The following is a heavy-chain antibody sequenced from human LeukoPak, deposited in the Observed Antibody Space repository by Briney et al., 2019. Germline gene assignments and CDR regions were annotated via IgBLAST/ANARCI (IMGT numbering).Heavy chain of an antibody. CDR1: GFTVSSNY. Sequence: PGGSVRLSCAASGFTVSSNYMSWVRQAPGKGLEWVSVIYSGGSTYYADSVKGRFTISRDNSKNTLYLQMNSLRAEDTAVYYCARETYYYDSSGYGSAFDIWGQGTMVTVSS. J-gene: IGHJ3*02. D-gene: IGHD3-22*01. CDR3: ARETYYYDSSGYGSAFDI. CDR2: IYSGGST. V-gene: IGHV3-53*01.